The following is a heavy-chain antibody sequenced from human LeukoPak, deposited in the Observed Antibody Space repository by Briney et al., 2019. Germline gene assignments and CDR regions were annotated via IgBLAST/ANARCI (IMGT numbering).Heavy chain of an antibody. J-gene: IGHJ4*02. D-gene: IGHD3-22*01. V-gene: IGHV3-48*01. CDR1: GFTFSSYS. Sequence: GGSLRLSCTAYGFTFSSYSMNWVRQTPGKGLEWVSYISSSGSTIHYADSVKGRFTISRDNAKNSLYLEMNSLRAKDTAVYYCAPKMYYYDSSAYYPFDYWGQGTLVIVSS. CDR2: ISSSGSTI. CDR3: APKMYYYDSSAYYPFDY.